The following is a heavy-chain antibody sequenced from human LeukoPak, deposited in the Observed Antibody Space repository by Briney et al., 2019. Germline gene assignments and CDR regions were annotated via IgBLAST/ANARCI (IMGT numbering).Heavy chain of an antibody. CDR2: IVPIFDKS. CDR1: GGTFSTYA. V-gene: IGHV1-69*06. J-gene: IGHJ6*03. Sequence: SVKVSCKASGGTFSTYAINWVRQDPGQGLEWMGAIVPIFDKSNYAQKFQGRLTITADKSTSTVHMELSSLRSEDTAVYCARDSEHFGEGDMDVWGKGTTVIISS. D-gene: IGHD3-10*01. CDR3: ARDSEHFGEGDMDV.